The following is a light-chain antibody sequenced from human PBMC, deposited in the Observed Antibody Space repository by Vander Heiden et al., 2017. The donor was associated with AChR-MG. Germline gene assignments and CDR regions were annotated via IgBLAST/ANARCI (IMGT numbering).Light chain of an antibody. CDR3: ASYTSSSSLPYV. V-gene: IGLV2-14*03. CDR1: SSDIGGYNY. CDR2: DVT. J-gene: IGLJ1*01. Sequence: QSALTQPASVSGSPRQSITISCTGTSSDIGGYNYVSWYQHHPGKAPKFMIYDVTKRPSGVSNRFSGSKSGNTASLTISGLLAEDEADYYCASYTSSSSLPYVFGTGTKVTVL.